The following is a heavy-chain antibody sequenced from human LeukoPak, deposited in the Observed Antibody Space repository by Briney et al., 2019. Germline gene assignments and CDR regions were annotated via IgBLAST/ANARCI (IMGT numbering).Heavy chain of an antibody. D-gene: IGHD2-2*01. CDR2: IHYSGST. J-gene: IGHJ6*02. V-gene: IGHV4-31*03. CDR1: GGSISSGGYY. CDR3: ARVGGTNYYYYGMDV. Sequence: SETLSLTCTVSGGSISSGGYYWSWIRQHPGKGLEWIGCIHYSGSTYYNPSLKSRVTISVDTSKNQFSLKLSSVTAADTAVYYCARVGGTNYYYYGMDVWGQGTTVTVSS.